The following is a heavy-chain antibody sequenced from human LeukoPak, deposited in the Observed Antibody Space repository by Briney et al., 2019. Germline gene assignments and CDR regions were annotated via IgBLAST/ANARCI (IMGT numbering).Heavy chain of an antibody. V-gene: IGHV4-34*01. CDR2: IYYSGST. CDR3: ARLYYLPIGFDI. J-gene: IGHJ3*02. Sequence: PSETLSLTCAVYGGSFSGYYWSWIRQPPGKGLEWIGCIYYSGSTYYNPSLKSRVTISVDTSKNQFSLKLSSVTAADTAVYYCARLYYLPIGFDIWGQGTMVTVSS. CDR1: GGSFSGYY. D-gene: IGHD2-8*01.